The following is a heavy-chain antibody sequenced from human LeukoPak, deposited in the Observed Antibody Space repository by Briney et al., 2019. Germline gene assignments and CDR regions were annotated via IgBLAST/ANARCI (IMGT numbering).Heavy chain of an antibody. J-gene: IGHJ4*02. CDR3: ASRGSPYYYDSSGYYGFDY. V-gene: IGHV1-8*01. CDR2: MHPNSGNT. D-gene: IGHD3-22*01. Sequence: ASVKVSCKASGYTFTSYDINWVRQATGQGLEWMGWMHPNSGNTGYAQKFQGRVTMTRNTSISTAYMELSSLRSEDTAVYYCASRGSPYYYDSSGYYGFDYWGQGTLVTVSS. CDR1: GYTFTSYD.